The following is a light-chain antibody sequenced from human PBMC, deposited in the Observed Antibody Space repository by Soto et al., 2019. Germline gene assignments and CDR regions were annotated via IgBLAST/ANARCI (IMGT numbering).Light chain of an antibody. CDR3: QQYNNWPPIT. Sequence: EIVMTQSPATLSVSPGERATLSCRASQSVSSNLAWYQQKPGQAPRLLIYGASTMATGIPARFSGSGSGTEFTLTISSLQSEDFAVYSCQQYNNWPPITFGQGTRLEIK. J-gene: IGKJ5*01. CDR1: QSVSSN. V-gene: IGKV3-15*01. CDR2: GAS.